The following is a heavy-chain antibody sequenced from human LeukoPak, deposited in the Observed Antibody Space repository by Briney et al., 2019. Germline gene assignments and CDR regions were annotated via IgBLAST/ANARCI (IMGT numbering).Heavy chain of an antibody. V-gene: IGHV4-59*08. Sequence: SETLSLTYTVSGGSISNYYWSWIRQPPGKGLEWIGYIHYSGRTKYDPSLESRVTISVDTSKNQFSLKVSSVTAPDTAIYYCARHQDGYGDYFDFWGQGILVTVSS. CDR3: ARHQDGYGDYFDF. J-gene: IGHJ4*02. CDR1: GGSISNYY. CDR2: IHYSGRT. D-gene: IGHD5-24*01.